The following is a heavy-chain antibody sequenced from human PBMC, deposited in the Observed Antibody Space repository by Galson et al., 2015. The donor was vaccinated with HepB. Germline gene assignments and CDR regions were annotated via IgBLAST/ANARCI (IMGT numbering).Heavy chain of an antibody. CDR2: IQHDGNYK. CDR3: AKPAAGAPPQYFDY. CDR1: GFTFNSYG. J-gene: IGHJ4*02. Sequence: SLRLSCAASGFTFNSYGMHWVRQAPGKGLEWVAYIQHDGNYKQYGDSAKGRFTISRDNSKNTLYLQMNSLRAEDTAIYYCAKPAAGAPPQYFDYWGQGTLVTVSS. V-gene: IGHV3-30*02. D-gene: IGHD6-13*01.